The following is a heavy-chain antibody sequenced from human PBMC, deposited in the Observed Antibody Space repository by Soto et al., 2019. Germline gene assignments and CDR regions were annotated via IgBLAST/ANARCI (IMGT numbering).Heavy chain of an antibody. CDR3: ARELRLGTYYYFAFDI. Sequence: VQLVESGGGVVQPGTSLRLSCAASGFIFSTNGMYWVRQAPGKGLEWVSVINSGGSTYYAGSVKGRFTISRDNSQNTLYLQMNSLRAEDTAVYYCARELRLGTYYYFAFDIWGQGTMVTVSS. D-gene: IGHD3-22*01. J-gene: IGHJ3*02. CDR1: GFIFSTNG. V-gene: IGHV3-66*01. CDR2: INSGGST.